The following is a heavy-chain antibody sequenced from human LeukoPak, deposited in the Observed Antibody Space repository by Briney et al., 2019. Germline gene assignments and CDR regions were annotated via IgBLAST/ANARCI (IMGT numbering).Heavy chain of an antibody. CDR1: GGSISSYY. CDR2: IYYSGST. V-gene: IGHV4-59*08. CDR3: ARQVGPNWFDP. D-gene: IGHD1-26*01. J-gene: IGHJ5*02. Sequence: SGTLSLTCTVSGGSISSYYWGWVRQPPGKGLEGIGDIYYSGSTDYNPSLKSRVTISVDTSKNQFSLKLSSVTPADTAVYYCARQVGPNWFDPWGQGTLVTVSS.